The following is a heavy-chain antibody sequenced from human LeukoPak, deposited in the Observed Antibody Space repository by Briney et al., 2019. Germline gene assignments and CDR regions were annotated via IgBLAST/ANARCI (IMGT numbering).Heavy chain of an antibody. D-gene: IGHD2-2*03. Sequence: GRSLRLSCAASGFTFSGYGMHWVRQAPGKGLEWVAVIWYDGSNAYYLDSVKGRFTISRDNSKNMVYLQMNSLRVEDTAVYYCAREQWAEDDALDIWGQGTLVTVSS. J-gene: IGHJ4*02. V-gene: IGHV3-33*01. CDR2: IWYDGSNA. CDR3: AREQWAEDDALDI. CDR1: GFTFSGYG.